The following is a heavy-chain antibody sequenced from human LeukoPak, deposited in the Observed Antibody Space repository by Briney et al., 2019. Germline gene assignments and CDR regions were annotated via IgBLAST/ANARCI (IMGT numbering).Heavy chain of an antibody. Sequence: SETLSLTCTVSGGSINSHFWSWIRQPPGKGLEWIGYIHSTGSTNYNPSLKSRVTISVDTSRNQFSLKLSSVTAADTAVYYCARPSSDYVPRVDYWGQGTLVTVSS. D-gene: IGHD5-12*01. CDR3: ARPSSDYVPRVDY. CDR1: GGSINSHF. CDR2: IHSTGST. V-gene: IGHV4-59*11. J-gene: IGHJ4*02.